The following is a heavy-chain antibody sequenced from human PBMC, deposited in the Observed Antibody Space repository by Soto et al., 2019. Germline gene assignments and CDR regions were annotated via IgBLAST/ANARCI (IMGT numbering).Heavy chain of an antibody. J-gene: IGHJ3*02. V-gene: IGHV3-21*01. D-gene: IGHD6-19*01. CDR3: ARGPGRSSGWPIRADAFDI. Sequence: GGFLRLSCAASGFTFSSYSRNWVRQAPGKGLEWVSSISSSSSYIYYADSVKGRFTISRDNAKNSLYLQMNSLRAEDTAVYYCARGPGRSSGWPIRADAFDIWGQGTMVTVSS. CDR2: ISSSSSYI. CDR1: GFTFSSYS.